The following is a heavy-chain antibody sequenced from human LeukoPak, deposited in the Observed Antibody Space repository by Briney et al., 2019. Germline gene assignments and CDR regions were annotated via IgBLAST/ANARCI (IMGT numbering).Heavy chain of an antibody. V-gene: IGHV4-38-2*01. Sequence: SETLSLTCAVSGYSISSGYYWGWIRQPPGKGLEWIGSIYHSGSTYYNPSLKSRVTISVDTSKNQFSLKLGSVTAADTAVYYCARRLGIMRDPFDYWGQGTLVTVSS. CDR1: GYSISSGYY. CDR2: IYHSGST. D-gene: IGHD7-27*01. CDR3: ARRLGIMRDPFDY. J-gene: IGHJ4*02.